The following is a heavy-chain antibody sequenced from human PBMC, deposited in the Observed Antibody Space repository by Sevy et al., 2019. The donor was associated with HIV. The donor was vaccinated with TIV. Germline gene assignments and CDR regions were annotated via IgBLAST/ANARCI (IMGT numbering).Heavy chain of an antibody. J-gene: IGHJ4*02. V-gene: IGHV3-48*01. CDR1: GLTFSTYS. CDR3: ASPLPFYYGSGSEEFDY. Sequence: GGSLRLSCAASGLTFSTYSMNWFRQAPGKGLEWVSYIISSSSTIYYADSVKGRFTISRDNAKNSLYLQMNSLRAEDTAVYYCASPLPFYYGSGSEEFDYWGRGTLVTVSS. CDR2: IISSSSTI. D-gene: IGHD3-10*01.